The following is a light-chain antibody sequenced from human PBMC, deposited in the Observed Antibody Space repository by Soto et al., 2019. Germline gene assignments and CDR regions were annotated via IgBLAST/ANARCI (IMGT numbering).Light chain of an antibody. V-gene: IGLV2-8*01. CDR2: EVS. Sequence: QSVLTQPPSASGSPGQSVTISCTGTSSDVGAYKYVSWYQQHPGKAPKVIIHEVSQRPSGVPDRFSGSKSGNTASLTVSGLQAEDEADYYCSSYAGSNNYVFGTGTKLTVL. CDR3: SSYAGSNNYV. CDR1: SSDVGAYKY. J-gene: IGLJ1*01.